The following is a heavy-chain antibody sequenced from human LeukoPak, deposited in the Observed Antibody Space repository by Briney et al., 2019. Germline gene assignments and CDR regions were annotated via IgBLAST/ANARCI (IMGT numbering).Heavy chain of an antibody. Sequence: GGSLRFSCAASGFTFSSYAMHWVRQAPGKGLEWVAVISYDGSNKYYADSVKGRFTISRDNSKNTLYLQMNSLRAEDTAVYYCAKDQTPLWFGELYTLDYWGQGTLVTVSS. CDR1: GFTFSSYA. J-gene: IGHJ4*02. D-gene: IGHD3-10*01. CDR2: ISYDGSNK. CDR3: AKDQTPLWFGELYTLDY. V-gene: IGHV3-30*04.